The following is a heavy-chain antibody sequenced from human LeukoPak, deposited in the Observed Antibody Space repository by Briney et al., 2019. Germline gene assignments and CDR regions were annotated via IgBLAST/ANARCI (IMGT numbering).Heavy chain of an antibody. J-gene: IGHJ4*02. Sequence: GGSLGLSCAASGFTFSSYWMSWVRQAPGKGLEWVANIKQDGSEKYFVDSVKGRFTISRDNAKNSLYLQMNSLRAEDTAVYYCARSVGGVSLYFDYWGQGTLVTVSS. CDR3: ARSVGGVSLYFDY. D-gene: IGHD2-2*01. CDR1: GFTFSSYW. CDR2: IKQDGSEK. V-gene: IGHV3-7*01.